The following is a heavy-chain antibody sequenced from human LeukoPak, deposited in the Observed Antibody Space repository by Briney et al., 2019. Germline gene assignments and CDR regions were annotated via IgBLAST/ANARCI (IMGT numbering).Heavy chain of an antibody. D-gene: IGHD3-22*01. Sequence: SVKVSCKASGGTFSSYAISWVRQAPGQGLEWMGRIIPILGIANYAQKFQGRVTITADKSTSTAYMELSSLRSEDTAVYYCARVNYYDSSGYLISPWGQGTLVTVSS. CDR3: ARVNYYDSSGYLISP. CDR1: GGTFSSYA. V-gene: IGHV1-69*04. CDR2: IIPILGIA. J-gene: IGHJ5*02.